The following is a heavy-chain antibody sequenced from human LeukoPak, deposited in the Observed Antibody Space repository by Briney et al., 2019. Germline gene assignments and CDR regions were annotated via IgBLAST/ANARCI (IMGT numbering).Heavy chain of an antibody. Sequence: ASVTVSCMASGYTFTGYYMHWVRQAPGQGLEWMGLINPNNCCTNFAQKLHGRVTMNRDTPISTPDMELSRLRSDDTAVYYCARGQKLPSYYYYESSGYYYYPDYWGQGTLVTVSS. CDR2: INPNNCCT. J-gene: IGHJ4*02. D-gene: IGHD3-22*01. CDR1: GYTFTGYY. V-gene: IGHV1-2*02. CDR3: ARGQKLPSYYYYESSGYYYYPDY.